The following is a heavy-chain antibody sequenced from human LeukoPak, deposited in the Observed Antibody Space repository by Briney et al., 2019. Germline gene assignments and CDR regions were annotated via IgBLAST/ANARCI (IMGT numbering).Heavy chain of an antibody. CDR2: ISYDGSNK. J-gene: IGHJ4*02. D-gene: IGHD3-3*01. Sequence: PGGSLRLSCTASGFTFSSYGMHWVRQAPGKGLEWVTLISYDGSNKYYADSVKGRFTISRDNSKNTLYLQMNSLRAEDTAVYYCAKEGYDFWSGYTQRHFDYWGQGTLVTVSP. V-gene: IGHV3-30*18. CDR1: GFTFSSYG. CDR3: AKEGYDFWSGYTQRHFDY.